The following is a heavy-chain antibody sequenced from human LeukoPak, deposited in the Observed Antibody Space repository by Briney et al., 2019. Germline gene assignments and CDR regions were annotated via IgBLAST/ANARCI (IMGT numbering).Heavy chain of an antibody. CDR1: GGSISSGDYY. J-gene: IGHJ4*02. Sequence: PSETLSLTCTVSGGSISSGDYYWSWIRQPPGKGLEWIGYIYYSGSINYNPSLKSRVTISVDTSKNQFSLKLSSVTAADTAVYYCAREYSSGSYVYWGQGTLVTVSS. V-gene: IGHV4-61*08. CDR3: AREYSSGSYVY. CDR2: IYYSGSI. D-gene: IGHD3-10*01.